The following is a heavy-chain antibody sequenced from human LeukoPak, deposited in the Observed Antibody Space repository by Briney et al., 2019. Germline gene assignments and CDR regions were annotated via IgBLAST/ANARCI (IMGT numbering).Heavy chain of an antibody. V-gene: IGHV3-74*01. CDR2: INTDGSST. CDR3: ARDLSDSA. D-gene: IGHD5-18*01. J-gene: IGHJ5*02. Sequence: GGSLRLSCAASGFIFSSYWMHWVRHAPGKGLAWVSRINTDGSSTSYADSVKGRFTISRDNAKNTLYLQMNSLRAEDTAVYYCARDLSDSAWGQGTLVTVSS. CDR1: GFIFSSYW.